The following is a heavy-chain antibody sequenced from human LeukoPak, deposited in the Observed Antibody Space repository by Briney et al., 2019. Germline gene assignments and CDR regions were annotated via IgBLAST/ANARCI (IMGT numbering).Heavy chain of an antibody. J-gene: IGHJ6*02. CDR1: GGSISSYY. CDR2: IYYSGST. CDR3: ARVVVDCSSTSCPADCYYGMDV. D-gene: IGHD2-2*01. Sequence: SDTLSLTCTVSGGSISSYYRSWIRQPPGKGLEWIGYIYYSGSTNYNPSLKSRVTISVDTSKNRFSLKLSSVTAADTAVYYCARVVVDCSSTSCPADCYYGMDVWGQGTTVTVSS. V-gene: IGHV4-59*07.